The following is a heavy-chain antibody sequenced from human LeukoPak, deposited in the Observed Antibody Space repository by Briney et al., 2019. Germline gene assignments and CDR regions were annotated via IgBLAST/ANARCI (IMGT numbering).Heavy chain of an antibody. CDR2: IGTAGDT. CDR1: GCTFSDYY. V-gene: IGHV3-13*01. D-gene: IGHD5-12*01. CDR3: ARDYGYSGYLRY. J-gene: IGHJ4*02. Sequence: GGSLRLSCAASGCTFSDYYMSWVRQATGKGLEWVSAIGTAGDTYYPGSVKGRFTISRENAKNSLYLQMNSLRAGDTAVYYCARDYGYSGYLRYWGQGTLVTVSS.